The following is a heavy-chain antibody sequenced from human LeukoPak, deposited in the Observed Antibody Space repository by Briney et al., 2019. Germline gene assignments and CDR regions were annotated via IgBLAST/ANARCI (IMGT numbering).Heavy chain of an antibody. Sequence: GGSLRLSCAASGFTFSSYAMHWVRQAPGKGLEWVAVISYDGSNKYYADSVKGRFTISRDNSKDTLYLQMNSLRAEDTAVYYCARGTSAPAAIKPDYWGQGTLVTVSS. CDR2: ISYDGSNK. CDR3: ARGTSAPAAIKPDY. CDR1: GFTFSSYA. D-gene: IGHD2-2*01. V-gene: IGHV3-30*04. J-gene: IGHJ4*02.